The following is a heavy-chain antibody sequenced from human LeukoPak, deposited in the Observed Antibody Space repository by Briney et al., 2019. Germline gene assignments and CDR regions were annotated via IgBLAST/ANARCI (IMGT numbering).Heavy chain of an antibody. CDR3: ARDPVVNSYDSSGYFPGGFDY. CDR1: GFTFSSYA. Sequence: PGGSLRLSCAASGFTFSSYAMHWVRQAPGKGLEWVAVISYDGSNKYYADSVKGRFTISRDNSKNTLYLQMNSLRAEDTAVYYCARDPVVNSYDSSGYFPGGFDYWGQGTLVTVSS. CDR2: ISYDGSNK. D-gene: IGHD3-22*01. V-gene: IGHV3-30-3*01. J-gene: IGHJ4*02.